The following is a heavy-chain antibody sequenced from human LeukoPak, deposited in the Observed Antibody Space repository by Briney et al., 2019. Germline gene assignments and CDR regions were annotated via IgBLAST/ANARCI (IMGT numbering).Heavy chain of an antibody. D-gene: IGHD2-21*02. Sequence: SETLSLTCTVSGGSISSYYWSWIRQPPGKGLEWIGYIYYSGSTNYNPSLKSRVTISVDTSKNQFSLKLSSVTAADTAVYYCARGPMVVTAILGFFPGGGYFDYWGQGTLVTVSS. V-gene: IGHV4-59*01. CDR1: GGSISSYY. CDR3: ARGPMVVTAILGFFPGGGYFDY. CDR2: IYYSGST. J-gene: IGHJ4*02.